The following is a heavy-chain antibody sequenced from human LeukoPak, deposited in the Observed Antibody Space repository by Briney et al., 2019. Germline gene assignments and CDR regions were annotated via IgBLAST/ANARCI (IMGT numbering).Heavy chain of an antibody. Sequence: GGSLRLSCAASGFTFSDYYMSWIRQAPGKGLEWVSYISSSGSTIYYADSVKGRFTISRDNAKNSLYLQMNSLRAEDTAVYYCARDEGVKPYYDFWSGYYTYYYGMDVWGQGTTVMVSS. V-gene: IGHV3-11*01. CDR3: ARDEGVKPYYDFWSGYYTYYYGMDV. J-gene: IGHJ6*02. CDR1: GFTFSDYY. D-gene: IGHD3-3*01. CDR2: ISSSGSTI.